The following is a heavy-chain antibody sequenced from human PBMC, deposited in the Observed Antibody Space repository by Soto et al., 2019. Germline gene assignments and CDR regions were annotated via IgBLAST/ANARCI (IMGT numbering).Heavy chain of an antibody. CDR2: ISSSSDII. CDR3: ARPYSNRWSIFYGLDV. J-gene: IGHJ6*02. Sequence: EVQLVESGGSLVQPGGSLRLSCAAPGFTFSTYSMNWVRQAPGKGLEWISYISSSSDIIYYADSVKGRFTISRDNAKNXLCLQMRSLRDEDTAVYYCARPYSNRWSIFYGLDVWGQGTTVTVSS. D-gene: IGHD6-13*01. V-gene: IGHV3-48*02. CDR1: GFTFSTYS.